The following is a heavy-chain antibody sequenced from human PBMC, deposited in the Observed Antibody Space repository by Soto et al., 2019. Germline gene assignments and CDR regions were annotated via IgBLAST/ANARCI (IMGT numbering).Heavy chain of an antibody. CDR3: ARQAARNYIDS. Sequence: GGSLRLSCAASGFTFSDYSMSWIRQAPGKGLEWLAFIDSRGRTLSYADSVKGRFTISRDNAKNSLYLQMHSLRVDDTAVYYCARQAARNYIDSWGQGDVVTVSS. CDR1: GFTFSDYS. D-gene: IGHD6-6*01. V-gene: IGHV3-11*01. CDR2: IDSRGRTL. J-gene: IGHJ4*02.